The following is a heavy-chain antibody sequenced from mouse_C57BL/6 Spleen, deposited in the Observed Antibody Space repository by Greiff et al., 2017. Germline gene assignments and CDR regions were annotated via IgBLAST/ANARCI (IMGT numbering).Heavy chain of an antibody. V-gene: IGHV1-22*01. J-gene: IGHJ2*01. CDR3: AREGHGYGYYFDY. CDR2: INPNNGGT. D-gene: IGHD1-1*01. CDR1: GYTFTDYN. Sequence: DVQLQESGPELVKPGASVKMSCKASGYTFTDYNMHWVKQSHGKSLEWIGYINPNNGGTSYNQKFKGKATLPVNKSSSTAYMELRSLTSEDSAVYYCAREGHGYGYYFDYWGQGTTLTVSS.